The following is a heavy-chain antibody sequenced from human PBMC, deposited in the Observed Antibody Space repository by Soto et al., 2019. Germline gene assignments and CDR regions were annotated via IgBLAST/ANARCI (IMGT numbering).Heavy chain of an antibody. V-gene: IGHV1-3*04. Sequence: QVQLVQSGAEVKKPGASVKVSCKASGYIFTMYDIHWVRQAPGQSLEWMGWISTGHGNTKYSQNFQDRVTITRDTSATTAYMELSSLRSEDTAVFYCARGDLTPGSNYHYGMDLWGQGTTVTVSS. CDR2: ISTGHGNT. J-gene: IGHJ6*02. D-gene: IGHD2-21*01. CDR1: GYIFTMYD. CDR3: ARGDLTPGSNYHYGMDL.